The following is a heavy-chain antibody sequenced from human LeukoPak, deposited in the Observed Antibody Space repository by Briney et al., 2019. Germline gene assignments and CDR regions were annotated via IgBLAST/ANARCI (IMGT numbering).Heavy chain of an antibody. D-gene: IGHD6-19*01. CDR2: ITLDGIST. Sequence: GGSLRLSCAASGFPFRSYAMHWVRQAPGKGLEYVSAITLDGISTYYANSVKGRFTISRDNSKNTLYLQMGSLRAEDMAVYYCARVAVPGTYDYWGQGTPVTVSS. CDR1: GFPFRSYA. CDR3: ARVAVPGTYDY. J-gene: IGHJ4*02. V-gene: IGHV3-64*01.